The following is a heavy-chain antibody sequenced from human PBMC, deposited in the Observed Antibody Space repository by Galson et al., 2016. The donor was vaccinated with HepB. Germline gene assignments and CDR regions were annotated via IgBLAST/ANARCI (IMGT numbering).Heavy chain of an antibody. D-gene: IGHD3-3*01. CDR1: GGSFNGFY. Sequence: LSLTCAIYGGSFNGFYWSWIRQPPGKGLEWIGEINHSGTTSYNTSLKSRVTISVDMSKNQFSLKLTSVTAADTAVYFCARLRTIFGVVRPQHNWFDPWGQGTLVTVSS. V-gene: IGHV4-34*01. CDR2: INHSGTT. J-gene: IGHJ5*02. CDR3: ARLRTIFGVVRPQHNWFDP.